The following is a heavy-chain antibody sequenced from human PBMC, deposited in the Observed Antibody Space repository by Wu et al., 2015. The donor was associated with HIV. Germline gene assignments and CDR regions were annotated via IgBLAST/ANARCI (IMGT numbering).Heavy chain of an antibody. CDR1: GYSFRSYG. CDR3: AREVTGDRNAFDI. Sequence: QVQLVQSGAEVKKTAASVRVSCKGSGYSFRSYGINWVRQAPGQGLEWMGWISAYSGDTNYAQKFQGRLTMTTDTSTSTAYMDLRSLKYDDTAVYYCAREVTGDRNAFDIWAKGQWSPSLQ. D-gene: IGHD7-27*01. V-gene: IGHV1-18*01. J-gene: IGHJ3*02. CDR2: ISAYSGDT.